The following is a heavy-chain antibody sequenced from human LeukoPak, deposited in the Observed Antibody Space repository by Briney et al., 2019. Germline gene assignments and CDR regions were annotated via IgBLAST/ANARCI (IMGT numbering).Heavy chain of an antibody. J-gene: IGHJ1*01. V-gene: IGHV3-30*18. D-gene: IGHD6-13*01. CDR2: ISYDGTDK. CDR1: GFPFRNYA. Sequence: GGSLTLSCTASGFPFRNYAVHWVRQAPGKGLEWVAVISYDGTDKYYADSVKGRFTISRDNSKNTLFLQMNSLRAEDTAMYYCAKGEGSDSCWYAENWGQRNPVTVSS. CDR3: AKGEGSDSCWYAEN.